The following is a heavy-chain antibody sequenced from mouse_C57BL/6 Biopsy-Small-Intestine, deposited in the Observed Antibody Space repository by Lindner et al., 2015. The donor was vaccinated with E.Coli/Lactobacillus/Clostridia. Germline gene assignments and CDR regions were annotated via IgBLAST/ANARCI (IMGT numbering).Heavy chain of an antibody. V-gene: IGHV1-42*01. CDR2: INPRTGDA. Sequence: VQLQESGPELVKPGASVKISCKASGYSFTGYYMHWVKQSPEKSLEWIGQINPRTGDATYNQKFKARATLTVDKSSSSAYMQLTGLTSDDSAVYYCARLGHEWLLQGDAMDYWGQGTSVTVSS. CDR3: ARLGHEWLLQGDAMDY. J-gene: IGHJ4*01. CDR1: GYSFTGYY. D-gene: IGHD2-3*01.